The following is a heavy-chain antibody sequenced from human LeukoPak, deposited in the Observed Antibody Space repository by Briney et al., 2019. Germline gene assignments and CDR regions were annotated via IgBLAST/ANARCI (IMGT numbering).Heavy chain of an antibody. D-gene: IGHD3-3*01. CDR1: GGTISSYA. Sequence: SVKVSCKASGGTISSYAISWVRQAPGQGLEWMGGIIPIFGTAHYAQKFQGRVTITTDESTSTAYMELSSLRSEDTAVYYCASRFPAAGAFDIWGQGTMVTVSS. CDR2: IIPIFGTA. V-gene: IGHV1-69*05. J-gene: IGHJ3*02. CDR3: ASRFPAAGAFDI.